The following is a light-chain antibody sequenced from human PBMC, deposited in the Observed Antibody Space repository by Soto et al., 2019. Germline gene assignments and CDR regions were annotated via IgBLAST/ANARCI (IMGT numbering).Light chain of an antibody. J-gene: IGLJ2*01. CDR1: SGDVGGYDY. CDR2: EVT. V-gene: IGLV2-8*01. Sequence: QSALTQPPSASGSPGQSVTISCTGTSGDVGGYDYVSWYQQHPGKAPKLMIYEVTKRPLGVPDRFSGSKSGNTASLTVSGLQAEDEADYYCSAWDDSLNGHVAFGGGTKLTVL. CDR3: SAWDDSLNGHVA.